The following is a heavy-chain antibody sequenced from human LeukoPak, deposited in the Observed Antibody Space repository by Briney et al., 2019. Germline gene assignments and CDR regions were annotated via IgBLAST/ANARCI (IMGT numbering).Heavy chain of an antibody. CDR1: GYTFTSYG. J-gene: IGHJ6*03. CDR2: ISAYNGNT. CDR3: ARHPAQPRIGAQYYYYMVV. Sequence: ASVKDSCKASGYTFTSYGISWVRQAPGQGLEWMGWISAYNGNTNYAQKLQGRVTMTTDTSTSTAYMELRSLRSDDTAVYYCARHPAQPRIGAQYYYYMVVWRKGTTVTVSS. D-gene: IGHD3-3*01. V-gene: IGHV1-18*01.